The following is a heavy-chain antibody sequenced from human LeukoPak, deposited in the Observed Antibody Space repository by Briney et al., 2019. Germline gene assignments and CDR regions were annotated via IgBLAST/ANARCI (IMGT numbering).Heavy chain of an antibody. CDR1: GYTFTSYA. Sequence: ASVKVSCKASGYTFTSYAMHWVRQAPGQRLKWMGWINAGNGNTKYSQKFQGRVTITRDTSASTAYMELSSLRSEDTAVYYCAIAYCGGDCYLTYFDYWGQGTLVTASS. V-gene: IGHV1-3*01. CDR3: AIAYCGGDCYLTYFDY. D-gene: IGHD2-21*02. CDR2: INAGNGNT. J-gene: IGHJ4*02.